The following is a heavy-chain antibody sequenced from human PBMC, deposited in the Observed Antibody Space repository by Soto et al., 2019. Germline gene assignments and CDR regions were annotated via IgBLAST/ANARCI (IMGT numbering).Heavy chain of an antibody. CDR3: AISKTLYRMYYYGSGNVDAYDF. Sequence: GDSLKISCKGSGYSFTSYWIGWVRQMPGKGLEWMGIIYPGDSDTRYSPSFQGQVTISADKSISTAYLQWSSLKASDTAMYYCAISKTLYRMYYYGSGNVDAYDFWGQGTMVTVSS. J-gene: IGHJ3*01. V-gene: IGHV5-51*01. CDR1: GYSFTSYW. D-gene: IGHD3-10*01. CDR2: IYPGDSDT.